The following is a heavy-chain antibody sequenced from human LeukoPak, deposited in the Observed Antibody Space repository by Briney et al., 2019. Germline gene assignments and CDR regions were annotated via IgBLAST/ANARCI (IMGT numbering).Heavy chain of an antibody. Sequence: ASVKVSCEASGYIFTSYGFAWVRQAPGQGLEWMGWISALNGNTNYAQKFQGRVTMTTDTSTSTAYMEPRSLTSDDTAMYYCARDPEGVTPLDYWGQGTLVTVSS. V-gene: IGHV1-18*01. D-gene: IGHD3-10*01. CDR3: ARDPEGVTPLDY. CDR1: GYIFTSYG. CDR2: ISALNGNT. J-gene: IGHJ4*02.